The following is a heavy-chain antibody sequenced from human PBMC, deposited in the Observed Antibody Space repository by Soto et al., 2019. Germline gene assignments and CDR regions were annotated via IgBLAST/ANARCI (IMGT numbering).Heavy chain of an antibody. CDR2: IIPILGIA. CDR3: AMDGIVATIHNAFQH. D-gene: IGHD5-12*01. V-gene: IGHV1-69*02. CDR1: GGTFSSYT. J-gene: IGHJ1*01. Sequence: ASVKVSCKASGGTFSSYTISWVRQAPGQGLEWMGRIIPILGIANYAQKFQGRVTITADKSTSTAYMELSSLRSEDTAVYYCAMDGIVATIHNAFQHWGQGTLVTVSS.